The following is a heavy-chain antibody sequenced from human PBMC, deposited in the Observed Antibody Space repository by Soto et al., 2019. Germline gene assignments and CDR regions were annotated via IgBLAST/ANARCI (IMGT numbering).Heavy chain of an antibody. V-gene: IGHV4-39*01. Sequence: SETLSLTCTVSGGSISSSSYYWGWIRQPPGKGLEWIGSIYYSGSTYYNPSLKSRVTISVDTSKNQFSLKLSSVTAAVTAVYYCTRLGRDGYTTPFDYWGQGALVTVSS. CDR3: TRLGRDGYTTPFDY. D-gene: IGHD6-25*01. CDR1: GGSISSSSYY. J-gene: IGHJ4*02. CDR2: IYYSGST.